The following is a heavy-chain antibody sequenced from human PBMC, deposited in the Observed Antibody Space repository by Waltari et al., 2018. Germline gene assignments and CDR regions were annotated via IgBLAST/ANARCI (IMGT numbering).Heavy chain of an antibody. V-gene: IGHV5-51*01. CDR3: ARLGTPHPSHPDFHD. CDR2: LYHGDSPT. J-gene: IGHJ4*02. Sequence: EVQLVQSGAEVKKPGESLKISCQASGYRFNRFWIGWVRQVPGRGLEWVGVLYHGDSPTTYSPSFQGHVTITADRSITTAFLQWNSLRASDTAIYYCARLGTPHPSHPDFHDWGQGTLVTVSS. CDR1: GYRFNRFW.